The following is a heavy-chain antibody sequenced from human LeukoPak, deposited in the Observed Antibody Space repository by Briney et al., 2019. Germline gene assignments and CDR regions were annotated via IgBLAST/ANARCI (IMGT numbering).Heavy chain of an antibody. J-gene: IGHJ4*02. CDR2: IKQDGSEK. D-gene: IGHD3-16*02. Sequence: PGGSLRLSCAASGFTFSSYWMSWVRQAPGKGLEWVANIKQDGSEKYYVDSVKGRFTISRDNAKNSLYLQMNSLRAEDTAVYYCARSSSSVMITFGGVIVIVPKYYFDYWGQGTLVTVSS. V-gene: IGHV3-7*01. CDR1: GFTFSSYW. CDR3: ARSSSSVMITFGGVIVIVPKYYFDY.